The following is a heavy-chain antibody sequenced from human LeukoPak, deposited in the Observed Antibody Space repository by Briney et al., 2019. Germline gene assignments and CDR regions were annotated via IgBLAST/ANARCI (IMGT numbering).Heavy chain of an antibody. CDR2: ISSYNGNT. Sequence: GASVKISCKASGYTFTKYSINWVRQAPGQGLEWMGWISSYNGNTHYAQILQGRVTMTTDTSTSTAYMELRSLRSDDTAVYYCAKAGPPIHYYYMDVWGKGTTVTISS. CDR1: GYTFTKYS. V-gene: IGHV1-18*04. J-gene: IGHJ6*03. CDR3: AKAGPPIHYYYMDV.